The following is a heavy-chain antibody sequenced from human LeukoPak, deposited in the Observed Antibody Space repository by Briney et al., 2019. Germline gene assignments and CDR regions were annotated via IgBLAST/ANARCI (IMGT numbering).Heavy chain of an antibody. CDR3: AKAPVWNYYYGLDV. J-gene: IGHJ6*02. CDR2: ITTSGST. V-gene: IGHV3-23*01. D-gene: IGHD2-21*01. CDR1: GLTASHNVNNA. Sequence: GGSLRLSCAASGLTASHNVNNAMSWVRHAPGKGLEWVSGITTSGSTYYADSVKGRFTISRENSNNTLYLHMDSLRAEDTAVYYCAKAPVWNYYYGLDVWGQRTTVTVSS.